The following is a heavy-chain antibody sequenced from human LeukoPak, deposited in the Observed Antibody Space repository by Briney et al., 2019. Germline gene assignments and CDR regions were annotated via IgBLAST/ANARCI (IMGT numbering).Heavy chain of an antibody. D-gene: IGHD3-10*01. V-gene: IGHV3-48*01. CDR2: ISSSSGTI. Sequence: GGSLRLSCAASGFTFSSYSMNWVRQAPGKGLEWVSYISSSSGTIYYADSVKGRFTISRDNAKNSLYLQMNSLRAEDTAVYYCASSGSLDYWGQGTLVTVSS. CDR1: GFTFSSYS. J-gene: IGHJ4*02. CDR3: ASSGSLDY.